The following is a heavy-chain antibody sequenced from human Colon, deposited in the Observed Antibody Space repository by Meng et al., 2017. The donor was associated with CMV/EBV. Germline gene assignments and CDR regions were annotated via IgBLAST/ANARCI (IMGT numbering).Heavy chain of an antibody. CDR2: ISAYNGNT. D-gene: IGHD7-27*01. CDR1: GYTSTSCG. Sequence: SCKASGYTSTSCGMSGVRQGPGQGLEWVGWISAYNGNTNYAQKLQGRVTMTTDTSTSTAYMELRSLKSDDTAGYYCARKTGGARFDPWGQGTLVTVSS. CDR3: ARKTGGARFDP. V-gene: IGHV1-18*01. J-gene: IGHJ5*02.